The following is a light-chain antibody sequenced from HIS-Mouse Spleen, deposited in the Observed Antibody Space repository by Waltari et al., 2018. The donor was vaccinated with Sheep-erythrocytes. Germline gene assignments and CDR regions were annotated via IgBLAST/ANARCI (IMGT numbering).Light chain of an antibody. J-gene: IGLJ1*01. CDR3: CSYAGSYNHV. CDR1: SSDVGGYNH. CDR2: DVS. V-gene: IGLV2-11*01. Sequence: QSALTQPRSVSGSPGQSATISCPGTSSDVGGYNHVSCYQQHPGKAPKLMIYDVSKRPSGVPDRFSGSKSGNTASLTISGLQAEDEADYYCCSYAGSYNHVFATGTKVTVL.